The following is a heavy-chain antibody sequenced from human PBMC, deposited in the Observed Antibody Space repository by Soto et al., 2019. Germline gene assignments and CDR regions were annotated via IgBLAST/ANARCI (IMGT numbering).Heavy chain of an antibody. CDR2: IIPIFGTA. D-gene: IGHD2-2*01. J-gene: IGHJ6*02. CDR3: ARGYRSCSSTSCYPVVGHDYYYYGMDV. V-gene: IGHV1-69*13. CDR1: GGTFISYA. Sequence: ASVKVSCKASGGTFISYAISWVRQAPVQGLEWMGGIIPIFGTANYAQKFQGRVTITADESTSTAYMELSSLRSEDTAVYYCARGYRSCSSTSCYPVVGHDYYYYGMDVWGQGTTVTVSS.